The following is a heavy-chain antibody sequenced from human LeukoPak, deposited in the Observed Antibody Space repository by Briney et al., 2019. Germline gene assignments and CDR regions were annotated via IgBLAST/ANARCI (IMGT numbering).Heavy chain of an antibody. Sequence: GGSLRLSCAASGFTFSSYGMHWVRQAPGKGLEWVAVISYDGSNKYYADSVKGRFTISRDNSKNTLYLQMNSLRAEDTAVYYCAKDSSGWYFDYWGQGTLVTVSS. CDR3: AKDSSGWYFDY. V-gene: IGHV3-30*18. CDR2: ISYDGSNK. J-gene: IGHJ4*02. D-gene: IGHD6-19*01. CDR1: GFTFSSYG.